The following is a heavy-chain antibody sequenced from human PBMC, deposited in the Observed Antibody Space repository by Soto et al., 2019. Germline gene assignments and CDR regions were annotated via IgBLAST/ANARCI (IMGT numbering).Heavy chain of an antibody. D-gene: IGHD3-10*01. CDR3: AKDPASDVWFGELNY. J-gene: IGHJ4*02. V-gene: IGHV3-30*18. CDR2: ISYDGSNK. CDR1: GFTFSSYG. Sequence: QVQLVESGGGVVQPGRSLRLSCAASGFTFSSYGMHWVRQAPGMGLEWVAVISYDGSNKYYADSVKGRFTISRDNSKNTLYLQMNSLRAEDTAVYYCAKDPASDVWFGELNYWGKGRLVTVSS.